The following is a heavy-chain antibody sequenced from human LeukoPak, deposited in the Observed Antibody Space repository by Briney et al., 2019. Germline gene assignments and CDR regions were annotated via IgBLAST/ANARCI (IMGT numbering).Heavy chain of an antibody. CDR1: VGSFSGYY. V-gene: IGHV4-34*01. Sequence: SETLSLTCAVYVGSFSGYYWSWIRQPPGRGLECIGEINHSGSTNYHPSLKSRVTISVDTSKNQFSLKLSSVTAADTAVYYCARGLRDYYYYYMDVWGKGTTVTVSS. CDR2: INHSGST. CDR3: ARGLRDYYYYYMDV. J-gene: IGHJ6*03.